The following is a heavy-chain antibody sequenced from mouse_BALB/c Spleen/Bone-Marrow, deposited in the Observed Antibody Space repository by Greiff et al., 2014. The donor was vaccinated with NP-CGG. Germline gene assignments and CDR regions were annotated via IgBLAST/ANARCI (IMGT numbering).Heavy chain of an antibody. Sequence: LVESGAELVKPGASVKLSCTASGFNIKDTYMHWVKQRPEQGLEWIGWIDPANGKYDPNFQGKATITADTSSNTAYLQLSSLTSEDTAVYYCARDYDYFFDYWGQGTTLTVSS. D-gene: IGHD2-4*01. CDR3: ARDYDYFFDY. V-gene: IGHV14-3*02. J-gene: IGHJ2*01. CDR1: GFNIKDTY. CDR2: IDPANG.